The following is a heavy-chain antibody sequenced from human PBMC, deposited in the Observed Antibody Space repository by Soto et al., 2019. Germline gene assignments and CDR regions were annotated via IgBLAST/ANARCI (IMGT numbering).Heavy chain of an antibody. D-gene: IGHD2-2*01. CDR1: GYTFTSYG. J-gene: IGHJ5*02. CDR2: ISAYNGNT. V-gene: IGHV1-18*01. CDR3: ARWESYLNWFDP. Sequence: ASVKVSCKASGYTFTSYGISWVRQAPGQGLEWMGWISAYNGNTNYAQKLQGRVAMTTDTSTSTAYMELRSLRSDDTAVYYCARWESYLNWFDPWGQGTLVTVSS.